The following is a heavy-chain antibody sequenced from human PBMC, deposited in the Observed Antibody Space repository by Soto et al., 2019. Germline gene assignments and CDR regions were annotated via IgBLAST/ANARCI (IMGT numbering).Heavy chain of an antibody. Sequence: QVQLVQSGAEVRKPGASVNISCWASGFTFGDKLINWVRQAPGQSLEWMGWINPDNGNTKYSQTCQGIVTISGPSAAIRAYVEVTDLTSDDTAVYYCARDILPVGPGANDAFDVWGQGTVVTGSS. D-gene: IGHD2-21*02. CDR3: ARDILPVGPGANDAFDV. CDR2: INPDNGNT. V-gene: IGHV1-3*01. CDR1: GFTFGDKL. J-gene: IGHJ3*01.